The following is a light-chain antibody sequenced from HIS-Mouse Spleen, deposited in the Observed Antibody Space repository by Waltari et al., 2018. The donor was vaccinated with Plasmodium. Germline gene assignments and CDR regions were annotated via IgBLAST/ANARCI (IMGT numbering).Light chain of an antibody. CDR1: ALPKKY. Sequence: SYELTQPPSVSVSPGQTARITCSGDALPKKYAYCYQQKSGQAPVGVIYEDSKRPSGIPERFSGSSSETMATLTISGAQVEDEADYYCYSTDSSGNHRVFGGGTKLTVL. CDR2: EDS. CDR3: YSTDSSGNHRV. V-gene: IGLV3-10*01. J-gene: IGLJ3*02.